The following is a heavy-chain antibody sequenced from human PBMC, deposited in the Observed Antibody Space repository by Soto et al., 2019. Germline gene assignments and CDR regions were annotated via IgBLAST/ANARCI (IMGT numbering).Heavy chain of an antibody. D-gene: IGHD3-10*01. CDR3: ARHRAPDYLWFGELSPLGY. Sequence: APGKGLEWVSVICSGGGTYYADSVKGRFTISRDNSKNTLYLQMNSLRAEDTAVYYCARHRAPDYLWFGELSPLGYWGQGTLVPVSS. J-gene: IGHJ4*02. V-gene: IGHV3-66*04. CDR2: ICSGGGT.